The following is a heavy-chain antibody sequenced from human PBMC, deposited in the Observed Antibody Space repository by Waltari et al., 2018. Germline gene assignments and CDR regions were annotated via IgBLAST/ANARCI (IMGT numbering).Heavy chain of an antibody. CDR1: GGTFSSYA. CDR3: ARDSTTMVRGVPRYYYYYMDV. J-gene: IGHJ6*03. CDR2: IIPSLGTA. Sequence: QVQLVQSGAEVKKPGSSVKVSCKASGGTFSSYAISWVRQAPGQGLEWMGGIIPSLGTANYAQKFQGRVTITADKSTSTAYMELSSLRSEDTAVYYCARDSTTMVRGVPRYYYYYMDVWGKGTTVTVSS. D-gene: IGHD3-10*01. V-gene: IGHV1-69*14.